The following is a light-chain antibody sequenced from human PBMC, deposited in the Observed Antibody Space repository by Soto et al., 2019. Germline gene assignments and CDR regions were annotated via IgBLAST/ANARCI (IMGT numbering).Light chain of an antibody. J-gene: IGLJ1*01. Sequence: QSVLTQPPSVSGAPGQRVTISCTGSSSNIGAGYDVYWYQQLPGTAPKLLIYGNSNRPSGVPDRFSGSKSGTSASLAITGLQAADEADYYCQSYDSSLSHVFGTGTKLTVL. CDR3: QSYDSSLSHV. V-gene: IGLV1-40*01. CDR2: GNS. CDR1: SSNIGAGYD.